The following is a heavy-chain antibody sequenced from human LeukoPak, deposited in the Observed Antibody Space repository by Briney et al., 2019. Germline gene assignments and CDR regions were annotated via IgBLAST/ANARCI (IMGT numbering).Heavy chain of an antibody. D-gene: IGHD5-18*01. Sequence: SVKVSCKASGYTFASYGISWVRQAPGQGLEWMGGIIPIFGTANYAQKFQGRVTITADESTSTAYMELSSLRSEDTAVYYCAREPIYTAMVDDGFDYWGQGTLVTVSS. CDR1: GYTFASYG. V-gene: IGHV1-69*13. CDR2: IIPIFGTA. J-gene: IGHJ4*02. CDR3: AREPIYTAMVDDGFDY.